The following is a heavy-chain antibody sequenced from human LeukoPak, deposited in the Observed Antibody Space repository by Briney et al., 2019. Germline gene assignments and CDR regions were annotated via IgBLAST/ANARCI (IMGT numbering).Heavy chain of an antibody. V-gene: IGHV4-59*01. J-gene: IGHJ4*02. CDR2: IYYSGST. CDR3: ARDRSEFDY. Sequence: PSETLSLTCTVSGGSISSYYWSWIRQPPGKGLEWIGYIYYSGSTNYNPSLKSRVTISVDTSKNQFSLKLNSVTAADAAVYYCARDRSEFDYWGQGTLVTVSS. D-gene: IGHD3-3*01. CDR1: GGSISSYY.